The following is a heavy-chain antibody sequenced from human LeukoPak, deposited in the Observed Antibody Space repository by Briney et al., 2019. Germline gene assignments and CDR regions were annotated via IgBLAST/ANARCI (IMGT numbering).Heavy chain of an antibody. J-gene: IGHJ4*02. Sequence: SETLSLTCTVSGGSISSYYWSWIRQPPGKGLEWIGYIYYSGSTNYNPSLKSRVTISVDTSKNQFSLKLSSVTAADTAVYYCATGKRQQLDFDDWGQGTLVTVSS. CDR1: GGSISSYY. CDR3: ATGKRQQLDFDD. CDR2: IYYSGST. D-gene: IGHD6-13*01. V-gene: IGHV4-59*01.